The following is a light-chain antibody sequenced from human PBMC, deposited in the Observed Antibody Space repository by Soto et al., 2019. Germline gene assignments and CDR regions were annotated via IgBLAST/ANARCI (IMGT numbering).Light chain of an antibody. CDR1: SSDVGGYNY. CDR3: GTWDSSLSAVV. Sequence: QSALTQPASVSGSPGQSITISCTGTSSDVGGYNYVSWYQQLPGTATKLLIYDNNKRPSGIPERFSGSKSGTSATLGITGLQTGDEADYYCGTWDSSLSAVVFGGGTKLTVL. CDR2: DNN. V-gene: IGLV1-51*01. J-gene: IGLJ2*01.